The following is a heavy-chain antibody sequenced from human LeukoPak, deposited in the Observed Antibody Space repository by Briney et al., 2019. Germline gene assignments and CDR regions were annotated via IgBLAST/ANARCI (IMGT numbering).Heavy chain of an antibody. Sequence: PSETLSLTCTVSGGSISSGGYYWSWIRQHPGKGLEWIGYIYYSGSTYYNPSLKSRVTISVDTSKNQFSLKLSSVTAADTAVYYCASNRLLLWFGESSPGWFDPWGQGTLVTVSS. CDR2: IYYSGST. CDR1: GGSISSGGYY. D-gene: IGHD3-10*01. J-gene: IGHJ5*02. CDR3: ASNRLLLWFGESSPGWFDP. V-gene: IGHV4-31*03.